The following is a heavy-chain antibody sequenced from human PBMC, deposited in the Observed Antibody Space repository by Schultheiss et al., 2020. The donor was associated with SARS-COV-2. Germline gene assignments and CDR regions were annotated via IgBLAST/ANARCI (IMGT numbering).Heavy chain of an antibody. V-gene: IGHV3-23*01. J-gene: IGHJ3*02. D-gene: IGHD3-22*01. CDR2: ISGSGGST. Sequence: GESLKISCAASGFTFSSYAMSWVRQAPGKGLEWVSAISGSGGSTYYADSVKGRFTISRDNSKNTLYLQMNSLRAEDTAVYYCARNPYDSSGYYRITYAFDIWGQGTMVTVSS. CDR1: GFTFSSYA. CDR3: ARNPYDSSGYYRITYAFDI.